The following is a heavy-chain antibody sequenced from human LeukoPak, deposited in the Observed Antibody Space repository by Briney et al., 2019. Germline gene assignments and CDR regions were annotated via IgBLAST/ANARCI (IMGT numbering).Heavy chain of an antibody. J-gene: IGHJ4*02. D-gene: IGHD5-18*01. V-gene: IGHV4-59*08. CDR2: LSDSGDT. CDR3: ARGGYTYGPQGFDY. Sequence: PSETLSLTCTVSGVSVSSYYWSWIRQSPGKGLEWIGYLSDSGDTNYNPSLKSRVTISVDMSKNQFSLKLSSVTAADTAVYYCARGGYTYGPQGFDYWGQGTLVTVSS. CDR1: GVSVSSYY.